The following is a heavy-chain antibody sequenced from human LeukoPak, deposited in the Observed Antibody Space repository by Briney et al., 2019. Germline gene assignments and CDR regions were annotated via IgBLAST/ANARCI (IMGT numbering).Heavy chain of an antibody. J-gene: IGHJ3*02. V-gene: IGHV6-1*01. CDR1: GDSVSSNIAA. CDR3: AIDLVVAGGGNAFDI. Sequence: SQTLSLTCVISGDSVSSNIAAWTWIRQSPSRDLEWLGRTYYRSRWFYEYAVSVKGRITINLDTSKNQLSLEMNSVIPEDTAVYYCAIDLVVAGGGNAFDIWGQGTMVTVSS. CDR2: TYYRSRWFY. D-gene: IGHD6-13*01.